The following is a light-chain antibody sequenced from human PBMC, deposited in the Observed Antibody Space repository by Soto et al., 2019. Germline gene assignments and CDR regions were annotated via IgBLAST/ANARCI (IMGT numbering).Light chain of an antibody. Sequence: EVVLTQSPGTLSLSPGARATLSCRASQSVSNTYVAWYQHIPGQTPRLLIYGASNRATGIPDRFSGSGSGTDLTITISRLEPEDCAVYDGQQHDSSPWMFGQGTKVDIK. J-gene: IGKJ1*01. CDR1: QSVSNTY. V-gene: IGKV3-20*01. CDR3: QQHDSSPWM. CDR2: GAS.